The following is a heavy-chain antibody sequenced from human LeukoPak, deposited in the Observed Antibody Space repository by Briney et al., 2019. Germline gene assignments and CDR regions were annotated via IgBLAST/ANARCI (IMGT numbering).Heavy chain of an antibody. CDR2: IIPILGIA. V-gene: IGHV1-69*02. CDR1: GRTFSSYT. Sequence: ASVKVSCKASGRTFSSYTISWVRQAPGQGLEWMGRIIPILGIANYAQKFQGRVTITADKSTSTAYMELSSLRSEDTAVYYCARVTPGYGDYYFDYWGQGTLVTVSS. J-gene: IGHJ4*02. CDR3: ARVTPGYGDYYFDY. D-gene: IGHD4-17*01.